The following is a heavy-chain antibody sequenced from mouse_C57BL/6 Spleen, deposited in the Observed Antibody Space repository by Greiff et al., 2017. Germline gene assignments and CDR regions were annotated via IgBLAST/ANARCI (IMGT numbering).Heavy chain of an antibody. CDR1: GFTFSSYA. Sequence: EVKVEESGEGLVKPGGSLKLSCAASGFTFSSYAMSWVRQTPEKRLEWVAYISSGGDYIYYADTVKGRFTISRDNARNTLYLQMSSLKSEDTAMYYCTRSTPPGNWDLYYFDYWGQGTTLTVSS. CDR3: TRSTPPGNWDLYYFDY. CDR2: ISSGGDYI. D-gene: IGHD4-1*01. J-gene: IGHJ2*01. V-gene: IGHV5-9-1*02.